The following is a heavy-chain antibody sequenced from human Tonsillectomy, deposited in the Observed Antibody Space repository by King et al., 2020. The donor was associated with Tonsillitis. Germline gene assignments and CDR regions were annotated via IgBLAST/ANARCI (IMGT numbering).Heavy chain of an antibody. V-gene: IGHV4-4*07. CDR1: GGSISRYS. CDR2: MYTSGST. Sequence: QLQESGPGLVKPSETLSLTCTVSGGSISRYSWSWIRQPAGKGLEWIGRMYTSGSTTYNPSLKSRVTMSADTSKNQFSMRLSSVTAADTAVYYCARGDYDILTGYPAENVHLWGQGTLVTVSS. J-gene: IGHJ1*01. CDR3: ARGDYDILTGYPAENVHL. D-gene: IGHD3-9*01.